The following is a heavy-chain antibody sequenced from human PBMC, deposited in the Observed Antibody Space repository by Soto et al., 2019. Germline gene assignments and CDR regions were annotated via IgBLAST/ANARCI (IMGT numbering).Heavy chain of an antibody. D-gene: IGHD6-19*01. CDR2: IYHSGST. V-gene: IGHV4-4*02. Sequence: SETLSLTCAVSGASISSSNWWSWVRQPPGKGLEWIGEIYHSGSTNYNPSLKSRVTISVDTSKNQFSLKLSSVTAADTAVYYCARGRKGIAVARLYYGMDVWGQGTTVTVSS. CDR3: ARGRKGIAVARLYYGMDV. J-gene: IGHJ6*02. CDR1: GASISSSNW.